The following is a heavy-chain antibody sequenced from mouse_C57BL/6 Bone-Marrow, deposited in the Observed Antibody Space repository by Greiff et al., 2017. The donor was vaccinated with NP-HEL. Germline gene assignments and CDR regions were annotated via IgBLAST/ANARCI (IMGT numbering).Heavy chain of an antibody. J-gene: IGHJ3*01. Sequence: VQLQQSGAELVRPGASVTLSCKASGYTFTDYEMHWVKQTPVHGLEWIGAIDPETGGTAYNQKFKGKAILTADKSSSTAYMELRSLTSEDSAVYYCTRKGGAAQAPFAYWGQGTLVTVSA. V-gene: IGHV1-15*01. D-gene: IGHD3-2*02. CDR3: TRKGGAAQAPFAY. CDR1: GYTFTDYE. CDR2: IDPETGGT.